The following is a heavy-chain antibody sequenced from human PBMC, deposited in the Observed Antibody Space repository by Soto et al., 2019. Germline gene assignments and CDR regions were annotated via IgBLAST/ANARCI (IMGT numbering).Heavy chain of an antibody. CDR1: GXSFSISP. D-gene: IGHD7-27*01. CDR2: ISYDGTNK. Sequence: GSLRLSCAASGXSFSISPMHWVRQAPGKGPEWVALISYDGTNKFYADSVNGRFTISIDNSNSTLYLQVDSLRPEDAAVYYCARDPKTSGGQHWAFNYFDSWGQGTLVTVSS. J-gene: IGHJ4*02. V-gene: IGHV3-30*04. CDR3: ARDPKTSGGQHWAFNYFDS.